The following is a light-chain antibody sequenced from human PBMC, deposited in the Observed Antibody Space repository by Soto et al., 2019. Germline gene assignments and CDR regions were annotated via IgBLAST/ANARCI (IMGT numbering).Light chain of an antibody. V-gene: IGKV3-15*01. CDR1: QSVSSN. Sequence: EIVMTQSPATLSVSPGERATLSCGASQSVSSNLAWYQQKPGQAPRLLIYGASTRATGIPARFSGSGSGTEFTLTISSLQSEDFAVYYCQQYNNWLATFGGGTKVDIK. CDR2: GAS. J-gene: IGKJ4*01. CDR3: QQYNNWLAT.